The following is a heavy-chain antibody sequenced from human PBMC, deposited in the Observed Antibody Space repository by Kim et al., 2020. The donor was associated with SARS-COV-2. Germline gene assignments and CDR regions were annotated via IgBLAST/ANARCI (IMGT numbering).Heavy chain of an antibody. CDR3: ARDIRSSWYYYYYYGMDV. Sequence: GGSLRLSCAASGFTFSSYGMHWVHQAPGKGLEWVAVISYDGSNKYYADSVKGRFTISRDNSKNTLYLQMNSLRAEDTAVYYCARDIRSSWYYYYYYGMDVWGQGTTVTVSS. J-gene: IGHJ6*02. CDR2: ISYDGSNK. CDR1: GFTFSSYG. V-gene: IGHV3-33*05. D-gene: IGHD2-2*01.